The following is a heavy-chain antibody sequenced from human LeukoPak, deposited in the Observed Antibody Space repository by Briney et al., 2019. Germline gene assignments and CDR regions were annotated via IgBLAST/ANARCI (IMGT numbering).Heavy chain of an antibody. D-gene: IGHD5-12*01. CDR1: GFTFSDYN. Sequence: GGSLRRSCAASGFTFSDYNMNWVRQAPGKGLEWLSYITRSSSPTYYADSVKGRFTTSRDNAKNSLYLQMNSLRAEDTAIYYCARDNAGYDYWGQGTLVTVSS. CDR2: ITRSSSPT. CDR3: ARDNAGYDY. J-gene: IGHJ4*02. V-gene: IGHV3-48*01.